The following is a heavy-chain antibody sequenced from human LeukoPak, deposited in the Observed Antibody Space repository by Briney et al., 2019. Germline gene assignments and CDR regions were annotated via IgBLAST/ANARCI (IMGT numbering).Heavy chain of an antibody. CDR3: ARDGLRRPPTPYCGGDCPLDY. V-gene: IGHV3-20*03. CDR2: IHWNGGRT. D-gene: IGHD2-21*02. Sequence: PGGSLRLSYAASGFTFDNYGINWVRQAPGKGLEWVSRIHWNGGRTGYADSVRGRFTISRDNAKNSLYLQMNSLRVEDTAMYYCARDGLRRPPTPYCGGDCPLDYWGQGTLVSVSS. CDR1: GFTFDNYG. J-gene: IGHJ4*02.